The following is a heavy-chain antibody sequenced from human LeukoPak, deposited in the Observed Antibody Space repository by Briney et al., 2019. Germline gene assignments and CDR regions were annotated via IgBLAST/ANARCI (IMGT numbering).Heavy chain of an antibody. Sequence: GGSLRLSCAASGFTFNDAWMSWVRQAPGKGLEWIGHIKSNTAGGTTDHAAPVKGRFTISRDDSKNTLFLQMNSLKTEDTAVYYCSTEYYGSANFNYWGQGTPVTVSS. J-gene: IGHJ4*02. D-gene: IGHD3-10*01. V-gene: IGHV3-15*01. CDR3: STEYYGSANFNY. CDR1: GFTFNDAW. CDR2: IKSNTAGGTT.